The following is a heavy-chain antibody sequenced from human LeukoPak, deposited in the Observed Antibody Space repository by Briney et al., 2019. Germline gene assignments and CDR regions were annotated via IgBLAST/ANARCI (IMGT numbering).Heavy chain of an antibody. CDR1: GFTFKNFG. D-gene: IGHD3-10*01. Sequence: GGSLRLSCAASGFTFKNFGMHWVRQAPGKGLEWVALISYDGGNKKYADSVTGRITVSRDNSKNTVYLEMNTLRAEDTAVYYCAKGIQLWSSNWFDTWGQGTLVIVSS. CDR3: AKGIQLWSSNWFDT. J-gene: IGHJ5*02. V-gene: IGHV3-30*18. CDR2: ISYDGGNK.